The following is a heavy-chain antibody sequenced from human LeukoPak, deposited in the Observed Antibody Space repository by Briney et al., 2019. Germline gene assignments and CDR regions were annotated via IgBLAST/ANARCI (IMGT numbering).Heavy chain of an antibody. Sequence: GTSLILSCAASGFPFSSYGMHWVRQAPGKGLEWVAVIWYDGSNKYYADSVKDRFTISRDNSKNTLYLQMNSLRAEDTAVYYCARYVWGSYRRFDPWGQGTLVTVSS. CDR3: ARYVWGSYRRFDP. D-gene: IGHD3-16*02. CDR2: IWYDGSNK. V-gene: IGHV3-33*01. CDR1: GFPFSSYG. J-gene: IGHJ5*02.